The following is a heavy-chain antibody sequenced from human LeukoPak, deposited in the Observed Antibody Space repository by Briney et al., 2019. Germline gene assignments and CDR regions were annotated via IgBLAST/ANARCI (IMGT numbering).Heavy chain of an antibody. CDR1: GYSFINYW. Sequence: PGESLKISCKGSGYSFINYWIGWVRQMPGKGLEWMGIIYPGDSDTRYSPSFQGQVTISDDKSISTAYLQWSSLKASDTAMYYCARLSTSCCDAFDIWGRGTMVTVSS. CDR3: ARLSTSCCDAFDI. CDR2: IYPGDSDT. D-gene: IGHD2-2*01. V-gene: IGHV5-51*01. J-gene: IGHJ3*02.